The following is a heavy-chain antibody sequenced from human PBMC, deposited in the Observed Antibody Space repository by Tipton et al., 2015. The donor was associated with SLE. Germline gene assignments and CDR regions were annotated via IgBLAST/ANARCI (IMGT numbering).Heavy chain of an antibody. CDR3: ARHMTKIEPFDY. Sequence: TLSLTCTVPGGSISSHYWSWIRQAPGKGLEWIGYISNSETTNYNPSLKSRVTVSVDTSKNQFSLKLTSVTAADTAVYFCARHMTKIEPFDYWGQGTLVTVSS. CDR2: ISNSETT. V-gene: IGHV4-59*08. CDR1: GGSISSHY. D-gene: IGHD2/OR15-2a*01. J-gene: IGHJ4*02.